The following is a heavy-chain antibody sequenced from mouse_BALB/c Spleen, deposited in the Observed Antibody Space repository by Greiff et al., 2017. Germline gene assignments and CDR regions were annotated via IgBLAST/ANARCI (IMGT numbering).Heavy chain of an antibody. CDR1: GFSLTSYG. D-gene: IGHD4-1*01. J-gene: IGHJ2*01. CDR3: ARELGPGQYYFDY. CDR2: IWAGGST. V-gene: IGHV2-9*02. Sequence: VQLVESGPGLVAPSQSLSITCTVSGFSLTSYGVHWVRQPPGKGLEWLGVIWAGGSTNYNSALMSRLSISKDNSKSQVFLKMNSLQTDDTAMYYCARELGPGQYYFDYWGQGTTLTVSS.